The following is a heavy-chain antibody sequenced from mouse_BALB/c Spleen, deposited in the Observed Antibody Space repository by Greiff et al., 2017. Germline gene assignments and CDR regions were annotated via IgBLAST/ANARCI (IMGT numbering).Heavy chain of an antibody. CDR3: ARGSGSSYGAMDY. CDR2: IWAGGST. Sequence: VQLKESGPGLVAPSQSLSITCTVSGFSLTSYGVHWVRQPPGKGLEWLGVIWAGGSTNYNSALMSRLSISKDNSKSQVFLKMNSLQTDDTAMYYCARGSGSSYGAMDYWGQGTSVTVSS. J-gene: IGHJ4*01. D-gene: IGHD1-1*01. V-gene: IGHV2-9*02. CDR1: GFSLTSYG.